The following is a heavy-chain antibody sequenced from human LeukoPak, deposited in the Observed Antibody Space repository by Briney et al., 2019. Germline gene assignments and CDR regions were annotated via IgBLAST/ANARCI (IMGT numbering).Heavy chain of an antibody. Sequence: PGGSLRLSCAASGFTFSSYSMNWVRQAPGKGLEWVSSISSSSSYIYYADSVKGRFTISRDNAKNSLYLQMNSLRAEDTAVYYCARVDYDFWSGYGGNYYYYYMDVWGKGTTVTVSS. J-gene: IGHJ6*03. V-gene: IGHV3-21*01. CDR3: ARVDYDFWSGYGGNYYYYYMDV. D-gene: IGHD3-3*01. CDR2: ISSSSSYI. CDR1: GFTFSSYS.